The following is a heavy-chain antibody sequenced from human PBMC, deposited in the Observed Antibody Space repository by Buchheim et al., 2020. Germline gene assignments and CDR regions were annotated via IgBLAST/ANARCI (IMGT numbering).Heavy chain of an antibody. CDR2: LSANGCEA. V-gene: IGHV3-23*01. Sequence: EVQLLESGGGLVQAGGSLRLSCAASGFVFSTYSMNWVRQAPGKGPEWVSILSANGCEAHYADSVKGRFTISRDNSTNTLYLQLNCLRADYTAVYYCARGASTITRHFDNWGQGTL. CDR1: GFVFSTYS. D-gene: IGHD3-3*01. CDR3: ARGASTITRHFDN. J-gene: IGHJ4*01.